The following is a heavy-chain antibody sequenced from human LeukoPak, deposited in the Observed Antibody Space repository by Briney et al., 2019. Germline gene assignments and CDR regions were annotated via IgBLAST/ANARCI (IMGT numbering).Heavy chain of an antibody. V-gene: IGHV3-21*01. CDR2: ISGDSTYI. J-gene: IGHJ4*02. CDR3: ARVSGRLERQSDLDY. CDR1: GFTFASYS. D-gene: IGHD1-1*01. Sequence: GGSLRLSCAASGFTFASYSMNWVRQARGKGLEWVSSISGDSTYIYNAGPVKGRFTISRDNAQASLYLQMNSLRADEPAVYYCARVSGRLERQSDLDYWGQGTLVIVSS.